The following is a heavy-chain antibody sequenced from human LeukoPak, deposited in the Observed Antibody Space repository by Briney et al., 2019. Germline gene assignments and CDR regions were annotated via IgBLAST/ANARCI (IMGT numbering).Heavy chain of an antibody. D-gene: IGHD3-10*01. J-gene: IGHJ4*02. CDR3: ARVLTYGSRTYYFDY. CDR2: IYYSGST. Sequence: PLETLSLTCAVSGGSISGYYLSWMRQPPGKGLEWFGYIYYSGSTNYNPSLKSRVTISLDTSKNQFSLKLSSVTAADTAVYYCARVLTYGSRTYYFDYWGQGTLVTVSS. V-gene: IGHV4-59*01. CDR1: GGSISGYY.